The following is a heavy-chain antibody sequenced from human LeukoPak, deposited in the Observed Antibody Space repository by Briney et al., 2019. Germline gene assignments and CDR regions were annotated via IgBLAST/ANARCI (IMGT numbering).Heavy chain of an antibody. V-gene: IGHV1-2*02. J-gene: IGHJ3*02. CDR2: INPNNGGT. CDR3: ARDLGQSEHSNSWGVFDI. Sequence: ASVKVSCKASGNTFTDYYMQWVRQAPGQGLEWMGWINPNNGGTNYAQKFQGRVTMTRDTSINTAYMEVNWLRFDDTAMYYCARDLGQSEHSNSWGVFDIWGQGTLVTVSS. D-gene: IGHD6-6*01. CDR1: GNTFTDYY.